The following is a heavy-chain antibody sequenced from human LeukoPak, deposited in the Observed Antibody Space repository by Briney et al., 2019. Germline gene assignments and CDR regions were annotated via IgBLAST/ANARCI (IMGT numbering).Heavy chain of an antibody. CDR3: ARNPRTTHFDY. Sequence: SETLSLTCTVSGGSISSSSYYWGWIRQPPGKGLEWIGSIYYSGSTYYNPSLKSRVTISVDTSKNQFSLKLSSVTAADTAVYYCARNPRTTHFDYWGQGTLVTVSS. D-gene: IGHD4-11*01. V-gene: IGHV4-39*07. CDR2: IYYSGST. CDR1: GGSISSSSYY. J-gene: IGHJ4*02.